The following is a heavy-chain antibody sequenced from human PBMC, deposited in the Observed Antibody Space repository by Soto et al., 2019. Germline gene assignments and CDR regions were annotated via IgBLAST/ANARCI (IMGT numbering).Heavy chain of an antibody. CDR3: ARGPPLVES. CDR1: GYTFTSSA. D-gene: IGHD6-13*01. J-gene: IGHJ4*02. CDR2: ISAYNGNT. Sequence: VQLVQSGAEVKKPGASVKGACKASGYTFTSSAISWVRQAPGQGLEWMGWISAYNGNTNYAQKLQGRVTMTTDTSTSSAYIQLTSLRSDDTAVHYCARGPPLVESWGKVSLVTVSS. V-gene: IGHV1-18*01.